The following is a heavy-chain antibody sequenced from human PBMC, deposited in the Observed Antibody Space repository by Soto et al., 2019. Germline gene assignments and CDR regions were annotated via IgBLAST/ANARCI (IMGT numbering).Heavy chain of an antibody. CDR3: ANDPRVYSNSEGHFDY. Sequence: EVQLLESGGGLVQPGGSLRLSCAASGFTFSNYAMSWVRQAPGKGLEWVSAISGSGGSTYYADSVKGRFTISRDNSKNTLYLQRNSLRTEDTAIYYCANDPRVYSNSEGHFDYWGRGTLVTVSS. CDR2: ISGSGGST. J-gene: IGHJ4*02. CDR1: GFTFSNYA. V-gene: IGHV3-23*01. D-gene: IGHD4-4*01.